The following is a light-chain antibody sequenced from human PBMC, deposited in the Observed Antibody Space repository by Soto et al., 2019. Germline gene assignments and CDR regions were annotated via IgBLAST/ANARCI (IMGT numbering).Light chain of an antibody. CDR1: SSDVGGYDY. CDR2: DVN. J-gene: IGLJ3*02. CDR3: SSYTSSYTWV. Sequence: SALTQPRSVSGSPGQSVTISCTGTSSDVGGYDYVCWYQQHPGKAPKLMIYDVNGRPSGVPDRFYGSKSGNTASLTISGLQADDEADYYCSSYTSSYTWVFGGGTKLTVL. V-gene: IGLV2-11*01.